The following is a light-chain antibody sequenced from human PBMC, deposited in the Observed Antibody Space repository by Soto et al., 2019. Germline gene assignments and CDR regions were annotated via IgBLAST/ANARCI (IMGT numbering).Light chain of an antibody. J-gene: IGKJ1*01. CDR1: QVISSW. V-gene: IGKV1-5*01. CDR3: QNYNQYSRT. CDR2: DAS. Sequence: DIQMTQSPSSVSASVGDTVTVSCRASQVISSWLAWYQQKRGKAPKLLIYDASSLKSGVPSRFSGSGFGTEFTLTISSLQPDDSATYYCQNYNQYSRTFGQGTKVDIK.